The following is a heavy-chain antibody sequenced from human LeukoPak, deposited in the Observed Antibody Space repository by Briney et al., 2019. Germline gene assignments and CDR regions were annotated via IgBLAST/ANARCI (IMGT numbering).Heavy chain of an antibody. CDR3: ARHVSLRYLDL. CDR2: IYYTGST. Sequence: SETLSLTCTVSGGSISSTSYYWGWIRQPPGKGLEWIGSIYYTGSTYYNPSLKSRVTISVDTSKNQFSLKLSSVTAAHTAVYYCARHVSLRYLDLWGRGTLVTVSS. CDR1: GGSISSTSYY. V-gene: IGHV4-39*01. J-gene: IGHJ2*01. D-gene: IGHD5/OR15-5a*01.